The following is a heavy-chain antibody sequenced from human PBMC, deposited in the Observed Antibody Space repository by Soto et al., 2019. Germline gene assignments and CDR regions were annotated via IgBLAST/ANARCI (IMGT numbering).Heavy chain of an antibody. CDR2: IPQRRGDV. CDR3: ERDQWILPADDVFYGSEV. J-gene: IGHJ6*02. D-gene: IGHD5-18*01. Sequence: DVQLVESGGGVVQPGESLRLSCEVSGFTFSMYSMTWVRQAPGKGLEWVATIPQRRGDVYYADSVKGRFTISRDNAKNSVFLQMNKLRAADTDVYDGERDQWILPADDVFYGSEVWGQGATVTVS. CDR1: GFTFSMYS. V-gene: IGHV3-7*03.